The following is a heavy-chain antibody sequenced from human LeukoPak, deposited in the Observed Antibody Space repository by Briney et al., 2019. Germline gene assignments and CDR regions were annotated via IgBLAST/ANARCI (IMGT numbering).Heavy chain of an antibody. J-gene: IGHJ6*03. CDR2: IYYSGST. V-gene: IGHV4-59*01. CDR3: ARCGKGYYYMDV. Sequence: SETLSLTCTVSGGSISSYYWSWIRQPPGKGLEWIGYIYYSGSTNYNPSLKSRVTISVDTSKNQFSLRLSSVTAADTAVYYCARCGKGYYYMDVWGKGTTVTVSS. CDR1: GGSISSYY.